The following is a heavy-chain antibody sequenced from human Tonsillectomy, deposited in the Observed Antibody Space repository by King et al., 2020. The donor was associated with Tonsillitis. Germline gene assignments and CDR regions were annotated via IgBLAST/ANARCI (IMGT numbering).Heavy chain of an antibody. D-gene: IGHD3-10*01. V-gene: IGHV1-69*12. CDR3: ARGYGSGTYVY. CDR2: ITPCLRTA. J-gene: IGHJ4*02. Sequence: QLGQSGGEVKKPGSSVKVSCRASGGIFSSSAISWVRRAPGQGLEWMGVITPCLRTATLAPKFQGRVTMSADESTSTAYMELSSLKSQDTAVYYCARGYGSGTYVYWGQGTLVTVSS. CDR1: GGIFSSSA.